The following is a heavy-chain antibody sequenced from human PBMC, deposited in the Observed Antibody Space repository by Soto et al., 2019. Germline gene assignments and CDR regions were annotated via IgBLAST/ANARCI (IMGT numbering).Heavy chain of an antibody. CDR1: GFTFSSYA. CDR3: AREQLWFNYGMDV. D-gene: IGHD5-18*01. V-gene: IGHV3-30-3*01. CDR2: ISYDGSNK. J-gene: IGHJ6*02. Sequence: LRLSCAASGFTFSSYAMHWVRQAPGKGLEWVAVISYDGSNKYYADSVKGRFTISRDNSKNTLYLQMNSLRAEDTAVYYCAREQLWFNYGMDVWGQGTTVTVSS.